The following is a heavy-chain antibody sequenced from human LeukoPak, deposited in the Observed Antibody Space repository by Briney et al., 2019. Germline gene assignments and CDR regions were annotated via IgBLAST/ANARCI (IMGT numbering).Heavy chain of an antibody. CDR2: VSGSGGST. Sequence: GGSLRLSCVASGFTFISYGMTWVRQAPGKGLEWVSAVSGSGGSTYNADSVKGRFTISRDNSKNTLYLQMNSLRADDTAVYYCAKDAVGVAVAQNWGQGTLVTVSS. V-gene: IGHV3-23*01. J-gene: IGHJ4*02. D-gene: IGHD6-19*01. CDR1: GFTFISYG. CDR3: AKDAVGVAVAQN.